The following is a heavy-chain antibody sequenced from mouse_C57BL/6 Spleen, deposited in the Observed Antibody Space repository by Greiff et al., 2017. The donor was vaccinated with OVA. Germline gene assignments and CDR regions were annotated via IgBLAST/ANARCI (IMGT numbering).Heavy chain of an antibody. J-gene: IGHJ4*01. V-gene: IGHV10-1*01. CDR1: GFSFNTYA. Sequence: DVHLVESGGGLVQPKGSLKLSCAASGFSFNTYAMNWVRQAPGQGLEWVARIRSKSNNYATYYADSVKDRFTISRDDSESMLYLQMNNLKTEDTAMYYCVRHSYAMDYWGQGTSVTVSS. CDR2: IRSKSNNYAT. CDR3: VRHSYAMDY.